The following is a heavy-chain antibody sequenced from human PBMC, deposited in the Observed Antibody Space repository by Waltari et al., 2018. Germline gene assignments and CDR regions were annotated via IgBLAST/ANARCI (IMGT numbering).Heavy chain of an antibody. J-gene: IGHJ3*01. CDR3: ATYIGDSVGTAAFDV. V-gene: IGHV4-39*01. D-gene: IGHD5-12*01. CDR2: ISHNGAT. Sequence: VGLRQPPGQGLEWIGSISHNGATYTSPSLRCRVTVSRDTSKNQLSLTLGSVTAADTAVYYCATYIGDSVGTAAFDVWGQGTMVTVSS.